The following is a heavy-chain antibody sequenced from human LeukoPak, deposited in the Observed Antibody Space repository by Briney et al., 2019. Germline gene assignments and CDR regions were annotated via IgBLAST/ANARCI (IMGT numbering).Heavy chain of an antibody. CDR3: ARGYDYVWRSYRSDY. J-gene: IGHJ4*02. D-gene: IGHD3-16*02. V-gene: IGHV3-66*01. CDR2: IYSGGST. CDR1: GFIVSSNY. Sequence: PGGSLRLSCAASGFIVSSNYRSWVRQAPGKGLEWVSVIYSGGSTYYADSVKGRFTISRDNSKNTLYLQMNSLRAEDTAVYYCARGYDYVWRSYRSDYWGQGTLVTVSS.